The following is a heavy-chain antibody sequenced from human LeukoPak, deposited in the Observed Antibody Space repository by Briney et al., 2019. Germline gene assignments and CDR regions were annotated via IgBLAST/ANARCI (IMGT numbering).Heavy chain of an antibody. V-gene: IGHV3-21*01. CDR2: ISSSSSYI. J-gene: IGHJ4*02. CDR3: ARDPSSSRNFDY. D-gene: IGHD6-13*01. Sequence: GGSLRLSCAASGFTFSSYSVNWVRQAPGKGLEWVSSISSSSSYIYYADSVKGRFTISRDNAKNSLYLQMNSLRAEDTAVYYCARDPSSSRNFDYWGQGTLVTVSS. CDR1: GFTFSSYS.